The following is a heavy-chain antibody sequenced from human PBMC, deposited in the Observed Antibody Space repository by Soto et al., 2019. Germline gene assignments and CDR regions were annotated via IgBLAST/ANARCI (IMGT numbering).Heavy chain of an antibody. V-gene: IGHV3-30*18. CDR3: AKDRIVGAREGVH. CDR2: ISYDGSNK. Sequence: QVQLVESGGGVVQPGRSLRLSCAASGFTFRSYGMHWVRQAPGKGLEWVAVISYDGSNKYYADSVKGRFTISRDNSKNTLYLQMNSLRAEDTAVYYCAKDRIVGAREGVHWGQGTLVTVSS. J-gene: IGHJ4*02. D-gene: IGHD1-26*01. CDR1: GFTFRSYG.